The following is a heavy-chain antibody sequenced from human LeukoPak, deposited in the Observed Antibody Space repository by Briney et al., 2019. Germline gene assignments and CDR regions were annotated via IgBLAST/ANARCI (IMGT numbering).Heavy chain of an antibody. CDR2: IYYSGST. J-gene: IGHJ4*02. CDR1: GGSISSYY. V-gene: IGHV4-59*08. Sequence: SETLSLTCTVSGGSISSYYWSWIRQPPGKGLEWIGYIYYSGSTNYNPSLKSRVTISVDTSKNQFSLMLSSVTAADTAVYYCARGARGITVAGLWGQGTLVTVSS. CDR3: ARGARGITVAGL. D-gene: IGHD6-19*01.